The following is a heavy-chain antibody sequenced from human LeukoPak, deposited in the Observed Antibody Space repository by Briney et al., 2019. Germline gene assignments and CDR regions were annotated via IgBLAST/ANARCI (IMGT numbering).Heavy chain of an antibody. Sequence: GPSVKVSCKASGYTFTGYYMHWVRQAPGQGLEWMGWINPNSGGTNYAQKFQGRVTMTRDTSISTAYMELRRLKSDTAVYYCAREGAVEMTTIYWGQGTLVTVSS. V-gene: IGHV1-2*02. CDR2: INPNSGGT. CDR3: AREGAVEMTTIY. J-gene: IGHJ4*02. CDR1: GYTFTGYY. D-gene: IGHD5-24*01.